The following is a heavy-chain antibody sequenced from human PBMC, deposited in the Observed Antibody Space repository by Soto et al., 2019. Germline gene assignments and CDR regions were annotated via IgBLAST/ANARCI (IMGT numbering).Heavy chain of an antibody. D-gene: IGHD3-3*01. Sequence: GGSLGLSCAASGVTFSSYGMHWVRQAPGKGLEWVAVISYDGSNKYYADSVKGRFTISRDNSKNTLYLQVNSLRAEDTAVYYCAKVGTRLDLWSGLALRYYYRMDCWGQGTTVTV. CDR3: AKVGTRLDLWSGLALRYYYRMDC. V-gene: IGHV3-30*18. CDR1: GVTFSSYG. J-gene: IGHJ6*02. CDR2: ISYDGSNK.